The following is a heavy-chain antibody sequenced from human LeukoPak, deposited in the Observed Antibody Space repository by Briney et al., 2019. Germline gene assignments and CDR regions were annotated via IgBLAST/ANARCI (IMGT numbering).Heavy chain of an antibody. CDR1: GGSFSGYY. V-gene: IGHV4-34*01. J-gene: IGHJ4*02. Sequence: SETLSLTCAVYGGSFSGYYWSWIRQPPGKGLEWIGEINHSGSTNYNPSLKSRVTISVDTSKNQFSLKLSSVTAADTAVYYCARGISRYYVYATLDYFDYWGQGTLVTVSS. CDR3: ARGISRYYVYATLDYFDY. CDR2: INHSGST. D-gene: IGHD2-8*01.